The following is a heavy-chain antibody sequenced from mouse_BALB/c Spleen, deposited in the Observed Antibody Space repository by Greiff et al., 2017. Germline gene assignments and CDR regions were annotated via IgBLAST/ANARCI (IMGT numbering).Heavy chain of an antibody. J-gene: IGHJ3*01. CDR3: AEEDVWFAY. V-gene: IGHV1-14*01. CDR1: GYTFTSYV. CDR2: INPYNDGT. Sequence: VQLQQSGLELVKPGASVKMSCKASGYTFTSYVMHWVKQKPGQGLEWIGYINPYNDGTKYNEKIKCKATLTSDKSSSTAYMELSSLTSEDSAVYCCAEEDVWFAYWGQGTLVTVSA.